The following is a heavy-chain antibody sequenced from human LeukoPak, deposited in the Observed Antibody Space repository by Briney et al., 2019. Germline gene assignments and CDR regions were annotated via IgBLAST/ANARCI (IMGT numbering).Heavy chain of an antibody. CDR3: ARVVAARRAGWFYYYYYMDV. CDR1: GYSISSGYY. Sequence: SETLSLTCTVSGYSISSGYYWGWIRQPPGKGLEWIGSIYHSGSTYYNPSLKSRVTISVDTSKNQFSLKLSSVTAADTAVYYCARVVAARRAGWFYYYYYMDVWGKGTTVTVSS. V-gene: IGHV4-38-2*02. CDR2: IYHSGST. J-gene: IGHJ6*03. D-gene: IGHD6-6*01.